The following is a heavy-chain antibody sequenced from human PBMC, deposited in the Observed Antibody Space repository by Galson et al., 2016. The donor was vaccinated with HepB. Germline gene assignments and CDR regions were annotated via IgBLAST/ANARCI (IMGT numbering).Heavy chain of an antibody. Sequence: LRLSCAGSGFTFSDYYMSWVRLPPGKGLEWLSYISGSGHTIYYADSLQGRFTISRDNAKNSLYLQLNSLRAEDTAVYYCARDKRLWLVWGQGTLVTVSS. CDR3: ARDKRLWLV. J-gene: IGHJ4*02. CDR1: GFTFSDYY. V-gene: IGHV3-11*01. D-gene: IGHD5-18*01. CDR2: ISGSGHTI.